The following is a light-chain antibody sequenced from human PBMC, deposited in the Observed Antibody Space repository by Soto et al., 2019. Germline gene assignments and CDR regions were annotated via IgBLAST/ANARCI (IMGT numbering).Light chain of an antibody. CDR1: QSVSSY. Sequence: EIVLTQSPATLSLSPVERATLSCRASQSVSSYLAWYQQKPGQAPRLLIYDASNRATGIPARFSGSGSGTDFTLTISSLEPEDFAVYNCQQHSKWPFTFGPGTKVDIK. V-gene: IGKV3-11*01. CDR2: DAS. CDR3: QQHSKWPFT. J-gene: IGKJ3*01.